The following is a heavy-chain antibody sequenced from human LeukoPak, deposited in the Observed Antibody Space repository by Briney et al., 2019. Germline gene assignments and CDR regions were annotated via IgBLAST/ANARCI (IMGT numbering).Heavy chain of an antibody. CDR1: GFTFSSYG. V-gene: IGHV3-30*02. D-gene: IGHD3-22*01. J-gene: IGHJ3*02. CDR3: AKDIGVGYYDSDRGAFDI. Sequence: PGGSLRLSCAASGFTFSSYGMHWVRQAPGKGLEWVVFIRYDGSNKYYADSVKGRFTISRDNSKNTLYLQMNSLRAEDMALYYCAKDIGVGYYDSDRGAFDIWGQGTMVTVSS. CDR2: IRYDGSNK.